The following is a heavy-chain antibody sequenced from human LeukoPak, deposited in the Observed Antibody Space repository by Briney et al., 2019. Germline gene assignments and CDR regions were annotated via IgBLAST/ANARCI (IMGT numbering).Heavy chain of an antibody. J-gene: IGHJ4*02. CDR2: ISGSGGST. CDR3: AGSVMTVGAAY. V-gene: IGHV3-23*01. D-gene: IGHD2-15*01. CDR1: GFTFSSYA. Sequence: GGSLRLSCAASGFTFSSYAMRWVRQAPGKGLEWVSAISGSGGSTYYADSVKGRFTISRDNSKNTLYLQMNSLRAEDTAVYYCAGSVMTVGAAYWGQGTLVTVSS.